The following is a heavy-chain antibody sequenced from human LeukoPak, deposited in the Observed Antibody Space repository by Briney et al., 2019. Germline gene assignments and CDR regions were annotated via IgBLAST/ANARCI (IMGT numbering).Heavy chain of an antibody. D-gene: IGHD6-19*01. CDR1: GFTFSDYY. Sequence: PGGSLRLSCAASGFTFSDYYMSWIRQAPGKGLEWVSYISSSGSTIYYADSVKGRFTISRDNAKNSLYLQMNSLRAEDTAVYYCARAAVAGANWFDPWGQGTLVTVSS. V-gene: IGHV3-11*04. J-gene: IGHJ5*02. CDR2: ISSSGSTI. CDR3: ARAAVAGANWFDP.